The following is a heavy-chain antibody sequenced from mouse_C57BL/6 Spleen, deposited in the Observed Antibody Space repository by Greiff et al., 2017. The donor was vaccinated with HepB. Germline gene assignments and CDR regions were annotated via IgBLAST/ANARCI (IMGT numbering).Heavy chain of an antibody. Sequence: EVKLVESGGGLVKPGGSLKLSCAASGFTFSSYAMPWVRQTPEKRLEWVATISDGGSYTYYPDNVKGRFTISRDNANNNLYLQMSHLKSEDTAMYYCARVYYGGSFLFDYWGQGTTLTVSS. D-gene: IGHD1-1*01. J-gene: IGHJ2*01. CDR1: GFTFSSYA. CDR3: ARVYYGGSFLFDY. V-gene: IGHV5-4*03. CDR2: ISDGGSYT.